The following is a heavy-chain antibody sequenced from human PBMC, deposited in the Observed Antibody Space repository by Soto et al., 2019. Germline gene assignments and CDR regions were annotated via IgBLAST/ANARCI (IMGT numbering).Heavy chain of an antibody. CDR1: GFTISSSA. J-gene: IGHJ5*02. Sequence: EVQVLESGGGLVQPGGSLRLSCAASGFTISSSAMTWVRQAPGKGLEWISSMSGDGKATYYADSVKGRFTISRDSSKTTLYLQMNGLRVEDTATYFCAIITRSWGRGTLVTVAS. V-gene: IGHV3-23*01. CDR3: AIITRS. D-gene: IGHD3-3*01. CDR2: MSGDGKAT.